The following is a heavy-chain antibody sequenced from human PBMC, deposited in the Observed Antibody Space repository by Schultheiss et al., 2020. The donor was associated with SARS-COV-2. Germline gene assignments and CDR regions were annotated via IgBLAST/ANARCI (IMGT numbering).Heavy chain of an antibody. Sequence: SETLSLTCAVSGGSISSGGYSWSWIRQPPGKGLEWIGYIYHSGSTYYNPSLKSRVTISVDRSKNQFSLKLSSVTAADTAVYYCARDRTGTKTANAFDIWGQGTMVTVSS. V-gene: IGHV4-30-2*01. CDR1: GGSISSGGYS. CDR3: ARDRTGTKTANAFDI. CDR2: IYHSGST. J-gene: IGHJ3*02. D-gene: IGHD1-1*01.